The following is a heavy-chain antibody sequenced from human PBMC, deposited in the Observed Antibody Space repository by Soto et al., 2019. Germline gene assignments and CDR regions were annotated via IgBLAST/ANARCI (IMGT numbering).Heavy chain of an antibody. V-gene: IGHV4-4*07. D-gene: IGHD5-12*01. J-gene: IGHJ6*02. CDR2: IYTSASI. CDR3: ARDREDGYKFYYGMDV. CDR1: GADINTYS. Sequence: SLTGSVSGADINTYSWTWIRQPAGKGLEWIGRIYTSASINYNPSLKGRVTLSVDTSTNQVSLRLASVTAADTAIYYCARDREDGYKFYYGMDVWGQGTTVTVSS.